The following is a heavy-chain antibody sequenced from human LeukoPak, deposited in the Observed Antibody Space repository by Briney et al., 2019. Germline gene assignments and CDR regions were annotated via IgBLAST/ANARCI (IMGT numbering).Heavy chain of an antibody. J-gene: IGHJ3*01. CDR1: GYTFTSYG. CDR2: LSAYNGNT. V-gene: IGHV1-18*01. CDR3: VRDARGAAAADDAFDL. D-gene: IGHD6-13*01. Sequence: ASVKVSCKASGYTFTSYGISWVRQAPGQGLEWMGWLSAYNGNTNYAQKLQGRVTMTTDTSTSTAYMELRSLRSDDTAVYYCVRDARGAAAADDAFDLWGQGTVVTVSS.